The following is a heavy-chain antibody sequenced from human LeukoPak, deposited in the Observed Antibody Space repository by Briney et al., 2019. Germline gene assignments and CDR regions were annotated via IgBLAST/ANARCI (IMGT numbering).Heavy chain of an antibody. D-gene: IGHD3-22*01. V-gene: IGHV3-53*01. Sequence: GGSLRLSCAASGFTVSSNYMSWVRQAPGKGLEWVSVIYSGGSTYYADSVKGRFTISRDNSKNTLYLQMNSLRAEDTAVYYCARDRPDYYDSSAYLRGLYSAFGCWGQGTLVTVSS. J-gene: IGHJ4*02. CDR2: IYSGGST. CDR3: ARDRPDYYDSSAYLRGLYSAFGC. CDR1: GFTVSSNY.